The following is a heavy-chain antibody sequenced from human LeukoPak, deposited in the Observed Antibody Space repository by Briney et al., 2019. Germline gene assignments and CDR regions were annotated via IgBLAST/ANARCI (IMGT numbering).Heavy chain of an antibody. Sequence: GGSLRLSCAASGFTFSTYGMHWVRQAPGKGLEWVAFIRYDGSNKYYADSVKGRFTISRDNSQSTLYLQMNSLRAEDTAVYYCARDRDPYSSSWFDPWGQGTLVTVSS. V-gene: IGHV3-30*02. CDR3: ARDRDPYSSSWFDP. CDR1: GFTFSTYG. CDR2: IRYDGSNK. J-gene: IGHJ5*02. D-gene: IGHD6-13*01.